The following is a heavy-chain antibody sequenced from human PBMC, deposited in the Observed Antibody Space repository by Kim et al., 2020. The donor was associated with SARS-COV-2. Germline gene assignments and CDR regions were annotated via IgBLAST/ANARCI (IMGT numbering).Heavy chain of an antibody. CDR2: GST. CDR3: AKGRQQLPT. D-gene: IGHD5-18*01. Sequence: GSTYYTPTLKSRVTISIDTSKNQFSLRLNSVTAADTAVYYCAKGRQQLPTWGQGTLITVSS. V-gene: IGHV4-39*07. J-gene: IGHJ5*02.